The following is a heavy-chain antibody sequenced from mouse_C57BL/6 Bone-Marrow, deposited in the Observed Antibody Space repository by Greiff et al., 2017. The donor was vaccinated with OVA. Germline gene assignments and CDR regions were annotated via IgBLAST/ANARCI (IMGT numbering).Heavy chain of an antibody. V-gene: IGHV1-72*01. D-gene: IGHD2-2*01. CDR1: GFTFTSYW. J-gene: IGHJ4*01. CDR2: IDPNSGGT. CDR3: ASPHGYPYAMDY. Sequence: QVQLQQPGAELVKPGASVKLSCTASGFTFTSYWMHWVKQRPGRGLEWIGSIDPNSGGTKYNEKFKSKATLTVDKPSSTAYMQLSSLTSEDSAVYYCASPHGYPYAMDYWGQGTSVTVSS.